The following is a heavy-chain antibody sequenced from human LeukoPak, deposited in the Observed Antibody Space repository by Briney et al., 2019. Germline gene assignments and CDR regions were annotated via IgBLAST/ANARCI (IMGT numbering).Heavy chain of an antibody. D-gene: IGHD3-10*01. CDR2: ISSSGSTI. J-gene: IGHJ6*02. Sequence: GGSLRLSCAASGFTFSSYEMNWVRQAPGKGLEWVSYISSSGSTIYYADSVKGRFTISRDNAKNSLYLQMNSLGAEDTSVYYCGRDLDCYASGSYYYDMVVWGQRTLLTVPS. CDR3: GRDLDCYASGSYYYDMVV. V-gene: IGHV3-48*03. CDR1: GFTFSSYE.